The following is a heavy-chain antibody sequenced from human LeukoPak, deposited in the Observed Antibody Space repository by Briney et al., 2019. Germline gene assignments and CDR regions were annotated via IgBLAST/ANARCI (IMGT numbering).Heavy chain of an antibody. CDR2: VYYTGST. D-gene: IGHD5-18*01. Sequence: SETLSLTCTVSGGSISNYYWTWIRQPPGKGLEWIGYVYYTGSTNYNPSLKSRVTISVDTSKNQFSLKLISMTAADTAVYYCARTTEGGYTYGYFYYYYMDVWGKGTTVTISS. V-gene: IGHV4-59*01. J-gene: IGHJ6*03. CDR3: ARTTEGGYTYGYFYYYYMDV. CDR1: GGSISNYY.